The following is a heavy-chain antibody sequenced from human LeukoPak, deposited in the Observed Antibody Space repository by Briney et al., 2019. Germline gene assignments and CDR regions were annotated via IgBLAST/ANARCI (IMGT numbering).Heavy chain of an antibody. CDR2: NYSGGST. Sequence: GGSLRLSCAASGFTVSSNYMSWVRQAPGKGLEWGSVNYSGGSTYYADSVKGRFTISRDNSKNTLYLQMNSLRAEDTAVYYCARDKVYYYDSSGYSYYWYFDLWGRGTLVTVSS. J-gene: IGHJ2*01. V-gene: IGHV3-66*01. D-gene: IGHD3-22*01. CDR1: GFTVSSNY. CDR3: ARDKVYYYDSSGYSYYWYFDL.